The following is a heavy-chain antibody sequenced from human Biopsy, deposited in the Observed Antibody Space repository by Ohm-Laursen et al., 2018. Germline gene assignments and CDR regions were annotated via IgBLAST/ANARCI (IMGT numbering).Heavy chain of an antibody. J-gene: IGHJ4*02. CDR3: ARGSSYGYDFDY. V-gene: IGHV4-4*07. D-gene: IGHD5-18*01. CDR1: GGSISNYY. CDR2: IYSSGST. Sequence: TLSLTCTVSGGSISNYYWSWIRQPAGKGLEWIGRIYSSGSTNYNPSLKSRVTISVDTSKNQFSLKLSSVTAADTAVYFCARGSSYGYDFDYWGQGTLVAVSS.